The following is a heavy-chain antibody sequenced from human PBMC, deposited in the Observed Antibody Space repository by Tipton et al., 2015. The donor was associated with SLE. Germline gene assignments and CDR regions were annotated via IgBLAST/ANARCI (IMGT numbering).Heavy chain of an antibody. Sequence: TLSLTCTVSGGSISSYYWGWIRQPPGKGLEWIGYIYYSGSTNYNPSLKSRVTISLDTSKNQFSLKLSSVTAADTAVYYCARDGGYSYGSWFDPWGQGTLVTVSS. CDR1: GGSISSYY. J-gene: IGHJ5*02. CDR2: IYYSGST. V-gene: IGHV4-59*01. D-gene: IGHD5-18*01. CDR3: ARDGGYSYGSWFDP.